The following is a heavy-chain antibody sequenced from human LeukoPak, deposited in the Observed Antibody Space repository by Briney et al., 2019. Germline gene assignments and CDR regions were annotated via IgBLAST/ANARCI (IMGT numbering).Heavy chain of an antibody. CDR1: GFTFSSYW. D-gene: IGHD3-3*01. V-gene: IGHV3-74*01. CDR2: TNRDGSST. CDR3: ARDSVEWYIFDY. Sequence: GGSLRLSCAASGFTFSSYWMHWVRQAPGKGPVWVARTNRDGSSTAYADSVKGRFTISKDNAKNTLYLLMNSLRAKDAAVYYCARDSVEWYIFDYWGQGTLVTVSS. J-gene: IGHJ4*02.